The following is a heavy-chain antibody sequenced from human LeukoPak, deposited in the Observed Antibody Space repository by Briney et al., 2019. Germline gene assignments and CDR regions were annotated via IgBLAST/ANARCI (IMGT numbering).Heavy chain of an antibody. V-gene: IGHV1-46*01. CDR3: ARDGSGYDILTGYQDV. Sequence: AASVKVSCKASGYTFTGYCMHWVRQAPGQGLEWMGIINPSGGSTSYAQKFQGRVTMTRDTSTSTVYMELSSLRSEDTAVYYCARDGSGYDILTGYQDVWGQGTTVTVSS. D-gene: IGHD3-9*01. CDR2: INPSGGST. J-gene: IGHJ6*02. CDR1: GYTFTGYC.